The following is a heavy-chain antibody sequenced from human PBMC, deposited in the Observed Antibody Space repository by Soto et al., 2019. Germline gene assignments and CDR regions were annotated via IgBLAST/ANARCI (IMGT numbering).Heavy chain of an antibody. V-gene: IGHV4-39*01. CDR3: ARNPRNYYDSGGFDY. Sequence: SETLSLTCTVSGGSISSSSYYWGWIRQPPGKGLEWIGSIYYSGSTYYNPSLKSRVTISVDTSKNQFSLKLSSVTAADTAVYYCARNPRNYYDSGGFDYWGQGTLVTV. CDR1: GGSISSSSYY. CDR2: IYYSGST. J-gene: IGHJ4*02. D-gene: IGHD3-22*01.